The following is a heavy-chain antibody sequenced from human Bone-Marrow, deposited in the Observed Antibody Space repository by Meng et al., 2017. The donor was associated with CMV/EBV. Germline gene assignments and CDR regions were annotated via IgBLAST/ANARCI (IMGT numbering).Heavy chain of an antibody. CDR3: ARDRCSSTSCYGPYYGMDV. Sequence: SETLSLTCAVYGGSLNGYYWSWIRQPPGKGLEWIGEVSHSGTTNYNPSLKSRVTISVDTSENQFSLRLSSVTAADTAVYYCARDRCSSTSCYGPYYGMDVWGQGTTVTVSS. V-gene: IGHV4-34*01. J-gene: IGHJ6*02. CDR2: VSHSGTT. D-gene: IGHD2-2*01. CDR1: GGSLNGYY.